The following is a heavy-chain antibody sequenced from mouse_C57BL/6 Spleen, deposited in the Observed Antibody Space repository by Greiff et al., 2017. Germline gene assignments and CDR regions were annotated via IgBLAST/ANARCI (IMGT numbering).Heavy chain of an antibody. V-gene: IGHV5-9*01. D-gene: IGHD4-1*01. Sequence: EVQGVESGGGLVKPGGSLKLSCAASGFTFSSYTMSWVRQTPEKRLEWVATISGGGGNTYYPDSVKGRFTISRDNAKNTLYLQMSSLRSEDTALYYCARHDNWAWFAYWGQGTLVTGSA. CDR3: ARHDNWAWFAY. CDR1: GFTFSSYT. J-gene: IGHJ3*01. CDR2: ISGGGGNT.